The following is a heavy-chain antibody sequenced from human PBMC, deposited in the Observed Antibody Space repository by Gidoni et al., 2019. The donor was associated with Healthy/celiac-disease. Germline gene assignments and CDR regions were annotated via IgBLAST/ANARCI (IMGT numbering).Heavy chain of an antibody. D-gene: IGHD2-15*01. CDR3: AREVPRGGSSLVRFDP. Sequence: QVQLQQWGAGLLKPSETLSLTCAVYGGSFSGYYWSWIRQPPGKGLEWIGEINHSGSTNYNPSLKSRVTISVDTSKNQFSLKLSSVTAADTAVYYCAREVPRGGSSLVRFDPWGQGTLVTVSS. CDR1: GGSFSGYY. J-gene: IGHJ5*02. V-gene: IGHV4-34*01. CDR2: INHSGST.